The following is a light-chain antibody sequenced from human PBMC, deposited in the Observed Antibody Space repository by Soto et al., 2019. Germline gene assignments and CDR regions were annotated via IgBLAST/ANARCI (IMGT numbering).Light chain of an antibody. CDR3: QQYNSYPWT. J-gene: IGKJ1*01. CDR2: DAS. Sequence: DIQMTQSPPTLSASEGDRVTITCRASQSISSWLAWYQQKPGKAPKLLIYDASSLESGVPSRFSGSGSGTEFTLNISSLQPDDFATYYCQQYNSYPWTFGQGTKVEIK. CDR1: QSISSW. V-gene: IGKV1-5*01.